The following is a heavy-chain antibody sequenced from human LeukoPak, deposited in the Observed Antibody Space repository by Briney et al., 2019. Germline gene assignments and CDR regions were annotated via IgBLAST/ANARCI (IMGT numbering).Heavy chain of an antibody. J-gene: IGHJ4*02. CDR3: ARSVPDYTRFDY. CDR1: GFTFSDYA. V-gene: IGHV3-23*01. CDR2: FKTNSGQV. Sequence: QTGGSLRLSCVASGFTFSDYAMNWVRQAPGKGLEWVSTFKTNSGQVYHAESVRGRFTISRDNSKNTVYLQMSSLRAEDAALYYCARSVPDYTRFDYWGQRALVTVSP. D-gene: IGHD4-11*01.